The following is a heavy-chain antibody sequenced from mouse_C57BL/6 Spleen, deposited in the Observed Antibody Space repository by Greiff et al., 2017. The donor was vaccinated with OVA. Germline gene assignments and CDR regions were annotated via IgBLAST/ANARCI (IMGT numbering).Heavy chain of an antibody. V-gene: IGHV1-18*01. D-gene: IGHD2-3*01. CDR1: GYTFTDYN. CDR3: ARSEMVHWYFDV. J-gene: IGHJ1*03. CDR2: INPNIGGP. Sequence: EVQLQQSGPELVKPGASVKIPCKASGYTFTDYNMDWVKQSHGKSLEWIGDINPNIGGPTYNQKFKGKATLTVDKASSTAYMELRSLTSEDTAVYCCARSEMVHWYFDVWGTGTTVTVSS.